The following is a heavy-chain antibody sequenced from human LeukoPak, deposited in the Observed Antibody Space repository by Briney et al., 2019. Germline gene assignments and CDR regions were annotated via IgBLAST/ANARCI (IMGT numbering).Heavy chain of an antibody. J-gene: IGHJ4*02. V-gene: IGHV5-51*01. Sequence: GESLKISCKDSGYTFPSYWIGWVRQMPGKGLEWMGIIYPGDSDTRYSPSFQGQVTISADKSISTAYLQWSSLKASDTAMYYCARHEGDILTGYRYWGQGTLVTVSS. CDR1: GYTFPSYW. D-gene: IGHD3-9*01. CDR3: ARHEGDILTGYRY. CDR2: IYPGDSDT.